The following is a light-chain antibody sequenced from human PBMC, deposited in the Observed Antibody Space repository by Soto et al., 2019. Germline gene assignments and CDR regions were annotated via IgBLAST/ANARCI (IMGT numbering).Light chain of an antibody. CDR2: EGS. J-gene: IGLJ1*01. CDR3: CSYAGSSTFAYV. CDR1: SSDVGSYNL. Sequence: QSVLTQPASVSGSPGQSITISCTGTSSDVGSYNLVSWYQQHPGKAPKLMIYEGSKRPSGVSNRFSGSKSGNTASLTISGLQAEDEADYYCCSYAGSSTFAYVFGTATKVTVL. V-gene: IGLV2-23*03.